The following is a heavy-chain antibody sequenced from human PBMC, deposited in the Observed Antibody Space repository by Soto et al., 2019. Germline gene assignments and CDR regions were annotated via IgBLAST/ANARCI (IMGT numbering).Heavy chain of an antibody. D-gene: IGHD6-13*01. J-gene: IGHJ5*02. CDR1: GGRISSYY. CDR3: ARGDSSSRYWFDP. V-gene: IGHV4-59*01. CDR2: IYYSGST. Sequence: SETLSLSCTVSGGRISSYYWSWIRQPPGKGLEWIGYIYYSGSTNYNPSLKSRVTISVDTSKNQFSLKLSSVTAEDTAVSYCARGDSSSRYWFDPWAQGTLVPVSS.